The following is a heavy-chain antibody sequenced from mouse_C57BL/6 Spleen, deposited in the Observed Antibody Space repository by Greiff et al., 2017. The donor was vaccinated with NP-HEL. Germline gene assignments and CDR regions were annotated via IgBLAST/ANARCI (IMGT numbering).Heavy chain of an antibody. J-gene: IGHJ4*01. CDR2: ISNGGGST. V-gene: IGHV5-12*01. D-gene: IGHD1-1*01. Sequence: EVMLVESGGGLVQPGGSLKLSCAASGFTFSDYYMYWVRQTPEKRLEWVAYISNGGGSTYYPDTVKGRFTISRDNAKNTLYLQMSRLKSEDTAMYYCARSDYYGSSYYYAMDYWGQGTSVTVSS. CDR1: GFTFSDYY. CDR3: ARSDYYGSSYYYAMDY.